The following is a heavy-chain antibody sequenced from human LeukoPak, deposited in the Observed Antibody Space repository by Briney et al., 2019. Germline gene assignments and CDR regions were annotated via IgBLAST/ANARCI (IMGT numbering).Heavy chain of an antibody. D-gene: IGHD6-13*01. CDR3: ARRSAASPGAFDI. CDR2: IIPIFGTA. J-gene: IGHJ3*02. V-gene: IGHV1-69*05. CDR1: GGTFSSYA. Sequence: ASVKVSCKASGGTFSSYAISWVRQAPGQGLEWMGGIIPIFGTANYAQKFQGRVTITTDESTSTAYMELSSLRSEDTAVYYRARRSAASPGAFDIWGQGTMVTVSS.